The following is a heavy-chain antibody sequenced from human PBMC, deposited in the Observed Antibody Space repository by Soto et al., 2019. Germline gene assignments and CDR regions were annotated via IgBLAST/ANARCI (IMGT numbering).Heavy chain of an antibody. CDR3: ARPPGYISDWYYFDL. Sequence: GASVKVSCKASGYTFIVYYMHWVRQAPGQGFEWLGRISPKSGATNYAQKFQGRVTMTWDTSLNTAYMELSSLISEDTAVYYCARPPGYISDWYYFDLWGQGTLVTVSS. CDR1: GYTFIVYY. J-gene: IGHJ4*02. D-gene: IGHD3-9*01. CDR2: ISPKSGAT. V-gene: IGHV1-2*02.